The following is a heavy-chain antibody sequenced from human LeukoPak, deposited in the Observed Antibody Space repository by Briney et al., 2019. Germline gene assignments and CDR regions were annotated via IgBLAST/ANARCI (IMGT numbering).Heavy chain of an antibody. D-gene: IGHD1-26*01. CDR3: ASGPEAGSYWSAFYYYYYGMDV. CDR2: MNPNSGNT. J-gene: IGHJ6*02. CDR1: GYTFTSYD. V-gene: IGHV1-8*01. Sequence: ASVKVSCKASGYTFTSYDINWVRQATGQGLEWMGWMNPNSGNTGYAQKFQGRVTMTRNTSISTAYMELSSLRSEDTAVYYCASGPEAGSYWSAFYYYYYGMDVWGQGTTVTVSS.